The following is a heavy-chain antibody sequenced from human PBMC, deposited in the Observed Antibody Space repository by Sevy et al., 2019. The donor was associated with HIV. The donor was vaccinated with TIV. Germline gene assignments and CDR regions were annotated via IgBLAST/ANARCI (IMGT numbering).Heavy chain of an antibody. Sequence: SETLSLTCTVSGVSISPYYWAWIRQPPGKGLECIGFSGNTNYNPSLKTGVTTSVDTSKNQFSLKLSSVTAADTAIYYCARGGPNQQQLDYFDYWGQGTLVTVSS. J-gene: IGHJ4*02. CDR2: SGNT. CDR3: ARGGPNQQQLDYFDY. V-gene: IGHV4-59*01. D-gene: IGHD6-13*01. CDR1: GVSISPYY.